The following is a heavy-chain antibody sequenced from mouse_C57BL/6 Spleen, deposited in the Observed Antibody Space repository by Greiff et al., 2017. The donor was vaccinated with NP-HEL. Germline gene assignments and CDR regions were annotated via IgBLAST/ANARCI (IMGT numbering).Heavy chain of an antibody. CDR3: ARNYYGSSYVFDY. J-gene: IGHJ2*01. CDR2: IYPGSGST. Sequence: QVQLQQPGAELVKPGASVKMSCKASGYTFTSYWITWVKQRPGQGLEWIGDIYPGSGSTNYNEKFKSKATLTVDTSSSTAYMQLSSLTSEDSEVYYCARNYYGSSYVFDYWGQSTTLTVSS. V-gene: IGHV1-55*01. D-gene: IGHD1-1*01. CDR1: GYTFTSYW.